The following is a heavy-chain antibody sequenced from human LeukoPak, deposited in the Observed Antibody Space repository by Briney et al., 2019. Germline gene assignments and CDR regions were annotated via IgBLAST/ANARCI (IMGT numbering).Heavy chain of an antibody. CDR1: GFTFSSYW. CDR3: ARGLHLGSDI. V-gene: IGHV3-7*01. D-gene: IGHD7-27*01. CDR2: IKQDGSEK. J-gene: IGHJ3*02. Sequence: GGSLRLSCAASGFTFSSYWMSWVRQAPGKGLEWVANIKQDGSEKYYVDSVKGRFTISRDNSKNTLYLQMNSLRAEDTAMYYCARGLHLGSDIWGQGTMVTVSA.